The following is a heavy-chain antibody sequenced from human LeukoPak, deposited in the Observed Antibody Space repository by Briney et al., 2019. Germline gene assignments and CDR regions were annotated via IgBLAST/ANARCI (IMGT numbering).Heavy chain of an antibody. CDR3: TTESSLYCSGGSCYDTDY. CDR2: IKSKTDGGTT. Sequence: PGGSLRLSCAASGFTFSNAWMSWVRQAPGKGLEWVGRIKSKTDGGTTDYAAPVKGRFTISRDDSKNTLYLQMNSLKTEDTAVYYCTTESSLYCSGGSCYDTDYWGQGTLVTVSS. J-gene: IGHJ4*02. V-gene: IGHV3-15*01. CDR1: GFTFSNAW. D-gene: IGHD2-15*01.